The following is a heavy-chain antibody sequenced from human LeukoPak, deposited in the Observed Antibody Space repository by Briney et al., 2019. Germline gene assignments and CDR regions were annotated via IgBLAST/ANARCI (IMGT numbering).Heavy chain of an antibody. CDR3: ARHPSWLRGYYGMDV. Sequence: GESLKISCQGSGYSFTTYWIGWVRQMPGKGLEWMGIIYPGDSDTRYSPSFQGQVTISADKSISTAYLQWSSLKASDTAMYYCARHPSWLRGYYGMDVWGKGTTVTVSS. CDR1: GYSFTTYW. D-gene: IGHD5-12*01. J-gene: IGHJ6*04. V-gene: IGHV5-51*01. CDR2: IYPGDSDT.